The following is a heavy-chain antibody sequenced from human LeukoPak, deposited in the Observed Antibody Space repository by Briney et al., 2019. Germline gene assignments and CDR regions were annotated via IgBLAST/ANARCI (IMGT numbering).Heavy chain of an antibody. Sequence: SETLSLTCTVSNGSVSTYYWSWIRQSAGKGLEWIGHISATGSTTYNPSLKSRVTVSVDTSKNQFSLKLSSVTAADTAVYYRAREATVVGATIIWGQGTLVTVSS. CDR1: NGSVSTYY. D-gene: IGHD1-26*01. J-gene: IGHJ4*02. CDR2: ISATGST. V-gene: IGHV4-4*07. CDR3: AREATVVGATII.